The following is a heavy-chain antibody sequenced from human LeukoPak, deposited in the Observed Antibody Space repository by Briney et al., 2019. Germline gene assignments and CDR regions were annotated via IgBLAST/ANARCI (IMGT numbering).Heavy chain of an antibody. CDR3: ARHGKYYYDSSGSYVGYFQH. CDR1: GGSISRYY. J-gene: IGHJ1*01. CDR2: IYYSGST. Sequence: PSETLSLTCTVSGGSISRYYWSWIRQPPGKGLEWIGYIYYSGSTNYNPSLKSRVTISVDTSKNQFSLKLSSVTAADTAVYYCARHGKYYYDSSGSYVGYFQHWGQGTLVTVSS. V-gene: IGHV4-59*08. D-gene: IGHD3-22*01.